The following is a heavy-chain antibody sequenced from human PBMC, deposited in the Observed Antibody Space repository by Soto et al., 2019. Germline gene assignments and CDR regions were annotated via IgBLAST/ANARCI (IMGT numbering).Heavy chain of an antibody. CDR3: ARWPQPRYTADPYAVDV. J-gene: IGHJ6*02. D-gene: IGHD3-16*02. CDR2: IVPSLDTT. Sequence: QVHLVQSGTEVKKPGSSLKFSCKASGGTFSSSGFSWVRQAPGQGLEWRGIIVPSLDTTNYAQKFQARVTITADEVTSTAYMELRSLRSEDTAVYYCARWPQPRYTADPYAVDVWGQGTRVIVSS. CDR1: GGTFSSSG. V-gene: IGHV1-69*11.